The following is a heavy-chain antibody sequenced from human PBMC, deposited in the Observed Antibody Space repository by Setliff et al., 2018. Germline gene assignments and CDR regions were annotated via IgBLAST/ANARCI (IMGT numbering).Heavy chain of an antibody. J-gene: IGHJ4*02. CDR2: INPNSGGT. Sequence: ASVKVSCKASGYTFTGYYMHWVRQAPGQGLEWMGRINPNSGGTNYAQKFQGRVTMTRDTSISTAYMELSRLRSDDTAVYYCARSLAARIYYFDYWGQGTLVTVSS. V-gene: IGHV1-2*06. D-gene: IGHD6-6*01. CDR3: ARSLAARIYYFDY. CDR1: GYTFTGYY.